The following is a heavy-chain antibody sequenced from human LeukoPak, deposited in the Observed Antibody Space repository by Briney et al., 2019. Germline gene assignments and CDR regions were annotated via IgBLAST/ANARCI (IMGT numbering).Heavy chain of an antibody. CDR3: ARVTAAAGPDY. Sequence: PGGSLRLSCAASGFTFSAYGIHWVRQAPGKGLEWVAVISYDGSNKYYADSVKGRFTISRDNSKNTLYLQMNSLRAEDTAVYYCARVTAAAGPDYWGQGTLVTVSS. D-gene: IGHD6-13*01. CDR2: ISYDGSNK. J-gene: IGHJ4*02. CDR1: GFTFSAYG. V-gene: IGHV3-30*03.